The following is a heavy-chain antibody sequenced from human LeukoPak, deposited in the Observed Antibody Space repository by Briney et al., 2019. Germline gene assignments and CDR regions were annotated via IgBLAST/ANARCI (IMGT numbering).Heavy chain of an antibody. D-gene: IGHD3-3*01. V-gene: IGHV4-59*08. J-gene: IGHJ4*02. CDR2: IYYSGST. Sequence: PSETLSLTCTVSGGSISSYYWSWIRQPPGKGLEWIGYIYYSGSTNYNPSLKSRVTISVDTSKNQFSLKLSSVTAADSAVYYCASRSGYGVGDYFDYWGQGTLVTVSS. CDR1: GGSISSYY. CDR3: ASRSGYGVGDYFDY.